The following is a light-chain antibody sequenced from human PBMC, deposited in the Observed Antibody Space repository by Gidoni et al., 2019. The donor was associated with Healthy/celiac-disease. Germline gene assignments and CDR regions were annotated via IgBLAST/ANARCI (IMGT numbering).Light chain of an antibody. Sequence: QSVLTQPPSASGTPGQRVTISCSGSSSNIGSNTVNWYQHLPGTAPKLLIYSNKQRPSGVPDRFSGSKSGTSASLAISGLQSEDEADYYCAAWDDRLNARVFGGGTKLTVL. CDR3: AAWDDRLNARV. CDR2: SNK. CDR1: SSNIGSNT. J-gene: IGLJ3*02. V-gene: IGLV1-44*01.